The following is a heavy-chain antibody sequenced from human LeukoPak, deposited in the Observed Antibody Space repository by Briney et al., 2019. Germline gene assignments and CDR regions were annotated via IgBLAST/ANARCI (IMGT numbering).Heavy chain of an antibody. CDR1: GGSISSSSYY. Sequence: PSETLSLTCTVSGGSISSSSYYWGWIRQPPGKGLEWIGEINHSGSTNYNPSLKSRVTISVDTSKNQFSLKLSSVTAADTAVYYCASPGGDGSSWGQGTLVTVSS. CDR2: INHSGST. CDR3: ASPGGDGSS. J-gene: IGHJ5*02. V-gene: IGHV4-39*07. D-gene: IGHD3-16*01.